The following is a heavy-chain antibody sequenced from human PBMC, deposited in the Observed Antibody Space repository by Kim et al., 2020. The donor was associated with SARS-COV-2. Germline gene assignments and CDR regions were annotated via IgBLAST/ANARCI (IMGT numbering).Heavy chain of an antibody. Sequence: GGSLRLSCVASGFTFDTYAMSWFRQAPGKGLEWVSVISGGAVNKFYADSVRGRFTISRDNSKNMLYLQMNSLRDEDTALYYCAKMVIMDGYNYFYYYAM. CDR3: AKMVIMDGYNYFYYYAM. J-gene: IGHJ6*01. V-gene: IGHV3-23*01. CDR1: GFTFDTYA. CDR2: ISGGAVNK. D-gene: IGHD2-21*01.